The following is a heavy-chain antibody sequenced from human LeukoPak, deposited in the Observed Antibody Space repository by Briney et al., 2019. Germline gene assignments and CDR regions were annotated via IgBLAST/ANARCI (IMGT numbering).Heavy chain of an antibody. CDR2: ISAYNGNT. Sequence: ASVKVSCKASGYTFTSYGISWVRQAPGQGLELMGWISAYNGNTNYAQKLQGRVTMTTDTSTSTAYMELRSLRSDDTAVYYCARPIRDILTGYYVGYFDYWGQGTLVTVSS. V-gene: IGHV1-18*01. CDR3: ARPIRDILTGYYVGYFDY. D-gene: IGHD3-9*01. CDR1: GYTFTSYG. J-gene: IGHJ4*02.